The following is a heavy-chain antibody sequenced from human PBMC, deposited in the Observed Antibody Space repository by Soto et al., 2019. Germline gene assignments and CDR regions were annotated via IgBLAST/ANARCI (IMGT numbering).Heavy chain of an antibody. J-gene: IGHJ6*02. CDR1: GGSISSSSYY. CDR3: ARQGRDYYYYYYGMDV. CDR2: IYYSGST. V-gene: IGHV4-39*01. Sequence: PSETLSLTCTVSGGSISSSSYYWGWIRQPPGKGLEWIGSIYYSGSTYYNPSLKSRVTISVDTSKNQFSLKLSSVTAADTAVYYCARQGRDYYYYYYGMDVWGQGTTVTVYS.